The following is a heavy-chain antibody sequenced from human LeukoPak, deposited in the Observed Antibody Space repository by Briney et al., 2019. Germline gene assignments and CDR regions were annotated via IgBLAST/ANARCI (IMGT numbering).Heavy chain of an antibody. Sequence: ASVKVSCKAPGYTFTGYYMHWVRQAPGQGLEWMGWVNPNSGGTNYAQSFQGRVTMTWDTSISTVHLELSRLTSDDTAVYYCARSSVDWYFDLWGRGTLLSVSS. J-gene: IGHJ2*01. CDR2: VNPNSGGT. D-gene: IGHD2-21*01. V-gene: IGHV1-2*02. CDR1: GYTFTGYY. CDR3: ARSSVDWYFDL.